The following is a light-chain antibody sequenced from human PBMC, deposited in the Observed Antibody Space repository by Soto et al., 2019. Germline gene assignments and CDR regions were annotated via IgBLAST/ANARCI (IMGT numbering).Light chain of an antibody. J-gene: IGKJ1*01. V-gene: IGKV3-20*01. Sequence: ESVLTQSPGTLSLSPGERATLSCRASQSVTSTYLAWYQQKPGQAPRLLIYGASSRATGIPDRFSGSGSGTDFTLTISRLEPEDFAMYYCQQYGSSPRAFVQGTKVEIK. CDR3: QQYGSSPRA. CDR2: GAS. CDR1: QSVTSTY.